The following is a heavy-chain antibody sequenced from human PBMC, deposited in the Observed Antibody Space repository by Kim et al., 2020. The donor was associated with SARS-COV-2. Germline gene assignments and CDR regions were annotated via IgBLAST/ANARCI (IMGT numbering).Heavy chain of an antibody. J-gene: IGHJ4*02. CDR2: ISSTSSDI. Sequence: GGSLRLSCAASGYSFSRYSMNWVRQAPGKGLEWVAAISSTSSDIYYVDSVKGRFTISRDNTKNSLYLHMNSLRADDTAVYYCVDGYNYFDYWGQGILVT. V-gene: IGHV3-21*01. CDR1: GYSFSRYS. D-gene: IGHD5-12*01. CDR3: VDGYNYFDY.